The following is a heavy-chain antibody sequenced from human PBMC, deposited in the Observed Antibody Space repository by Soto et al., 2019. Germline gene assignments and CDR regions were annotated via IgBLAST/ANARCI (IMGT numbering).Heavy chain of an antibody. CDR3: ARVVVGGYCSGGSCYHYYGMDV. CDR1: GYTFTSYG. V-gene: IGHV1-18*01. CDR2: ISAYNGNT. J-gene: IGHJ6*02. Sequence: ASVKVSFKASGYTFTSYGISWVRQAPGQGLEWMGWISAYNGNTNYAQKLQGRVTMTTDTSTSTAYMELRSLRSDDTAVYYCARVVVGGYCSGGSCYHYYGMDVWGQGTTVTVSS. D-gene: IGHD2-15*01.